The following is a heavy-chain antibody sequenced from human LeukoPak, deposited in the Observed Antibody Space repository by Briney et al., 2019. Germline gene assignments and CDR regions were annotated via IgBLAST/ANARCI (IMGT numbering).Heavy chain of an antibody. CDR1: GFTFSSYI. J-gene: IGHJ6*02. CDR3: AREWWYEIDSYYGMDV. V-gene: IGHV3-21*01. Sequence: GGSLILSYAASGFTFSSYIMNWVRPPPGKGLEWVSSISSSSSYIYYPDSVKGRFTISRDNAKNSLYLQMNSLRAEDTAVYYCAREWWYEIDSYYGMDVWGQGTTVTVS. CDR2: ISSSSSYI. D-gene: IGHD2-15*01.